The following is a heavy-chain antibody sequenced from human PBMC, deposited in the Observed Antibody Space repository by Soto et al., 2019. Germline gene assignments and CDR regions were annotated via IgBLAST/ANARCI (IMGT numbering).Heavy chain of an antibody. CDR1: GYTFTRYT. J-gene: IGHJ5*02. CDR2: INPDNGNT. Sequence: SVKVSCKASGYTFTRYTMNWVRQAPVQRLEWMGWINPDNGNTKSSQKFQDRVIITRDTSASTAYMDLSSLRSEDTAVYYCARGIATGQLDPWGQGTLVTAPQ. CDR3: ARGIATGQLDP. V-gene: IGHV1-3*01. D-gene: IGHD2-15*01.